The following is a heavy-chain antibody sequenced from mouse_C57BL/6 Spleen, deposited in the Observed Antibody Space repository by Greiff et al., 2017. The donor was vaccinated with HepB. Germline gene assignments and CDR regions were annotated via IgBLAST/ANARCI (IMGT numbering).Heavy chain of an antibody. J-gene: IGHJ3*01. CDR2: ISSGGDYI. D-gene: IGHD1-1*01. Sequence: EVKLMDSGEGLVKPGGSLKLSCAASGFTFSSYAMSWVRQTPEKRLEWVAYISSGGDYIYYADTVKGRFTISRDNARNTLYLQMSSLKSEDTAMYYCTKLPLTTVVGEAWFAYWGQGTLVTVSA. CDR3: TKLPLTTVVGEAWFAY. CDR1: GFTFSSYA. V-gene: IGHV5-9-1*02.